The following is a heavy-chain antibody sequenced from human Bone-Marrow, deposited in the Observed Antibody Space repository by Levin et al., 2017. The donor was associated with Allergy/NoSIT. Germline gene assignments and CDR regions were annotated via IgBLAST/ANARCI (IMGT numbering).Heavy chain of an antibody. V-gene: IGHV3-9*01. D-gene: IGHD6-13*01. CDR1: GFTFDDYA. J-gene: IGHJ4*02. CDR3: ATDAYSSSWYYFDS. Sequence: SLKISCAASGFTFDDYAMHWVRQTPGKGLEWVSGISWNSGNIGYADSVKGRFTISRDNAKKSLYLQMNSLRPEDTALYYCATDAYSSSWYYFDSWGQGTLVTVSS. CDR2: ISWNSGNI.